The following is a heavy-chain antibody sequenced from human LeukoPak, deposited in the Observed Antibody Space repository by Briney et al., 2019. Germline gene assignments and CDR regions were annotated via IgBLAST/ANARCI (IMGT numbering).Heavy chain of an antibody. Sequence: SETLSLTCTVSGGSISSYYWSWIRQPPGKGLEWIGYIYYSGSTNYNPSLKSRVTISVDVSKNQFSLKLSSVTAADTAVYYCARDGYNWNDLDYWGQGTLVTVSS. CDR3: ARDGYNWNDLDY. J-gene: IGHJ4*02. CDR1: GGSISSYY. V-gene: IGHV4-59*01. D-gene: IGHD1-20*01. CDR2: IYYSGST.